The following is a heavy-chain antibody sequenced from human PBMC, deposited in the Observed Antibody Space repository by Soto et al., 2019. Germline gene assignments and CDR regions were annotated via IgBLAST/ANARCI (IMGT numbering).Heavy chain of an antibody. CDR1: GDSIISSSYY. CDR3: AKTGYYNYSLDV. CDR2: IYYSGNA. V-gene: IGHV4-39*01. J-gene: IGHJ6*02. Sequence: SETLSLTCIVSGDSIISSSYYWGWIRQPPGTGLEWIGSIYYSGNAYFNPSLKSRVTISVDTSKNQFSLRLSSVTAADTAVYFCAKTGYYNYSLDVWGQGTTVTVSS. D-gene: IGHD3-9*01.